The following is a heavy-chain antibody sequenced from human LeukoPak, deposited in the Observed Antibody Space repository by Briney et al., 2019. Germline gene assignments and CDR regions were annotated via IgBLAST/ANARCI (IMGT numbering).Heavy chain of an antibody. D-gene: IGHD1-26*01. CDR3: ARGVGRPHNYFDY. V-gene: IGHV3-74*01. Sequence: GGSLRLSCAASGFTFGSYWMHWVRQAPGKGLVWVPRITTDGSSTNYADSLKGRFTISRDNAKNTLYLQMNTLRAEDTAVHYCARGVGRPHNYFDYWGQGTLVTVSS. CDR1: GFTFGSYW. CDR2: ITTDGSST. J-gene: IGHJ4*02.